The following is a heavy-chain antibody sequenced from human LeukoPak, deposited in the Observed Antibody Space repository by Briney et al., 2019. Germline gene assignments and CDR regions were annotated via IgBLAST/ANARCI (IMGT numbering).Heavy chain of an antibody. D-gene: IGHD2-21*02. CDR3: AKDSRVTYYFDY. Sequence: GGSLRLSCAASEFTFSSYAMTWVRQAPGKELEWVSGISGSGGSTDYADSVKGRFTVSRDNSKNTLYLQMNSLRAEDTAIYYCAKDSRVTYYFDYWGQGTLVTVSS. J-gene: IGHJ4*02. CDR2: ISGSGGST. V-gene: IGHV3-23*01. CDR1: EFTFSSYA.